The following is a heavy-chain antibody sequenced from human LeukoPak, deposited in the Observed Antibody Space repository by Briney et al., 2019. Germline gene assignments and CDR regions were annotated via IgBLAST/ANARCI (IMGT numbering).Heavy chain of an antibody. V-gene: IGHV4-59*01. J-gene: IGHJ4*02. CDR3: ARETYCGADCYSGFDY. D-gene: IGHD2-21*02. CDR1: GGSINSYY. CDR2: IYDSGST. Sequence: SETLPLTCTVSGGSINSYYWSWIRQPPGKGLEWIGYIYDSGSTSYNPSLKSRFTISVDTSKNQFSLKLSSVTAADTAVYYCARETYCGADCYSGFDYWGQGTLVTVSS.